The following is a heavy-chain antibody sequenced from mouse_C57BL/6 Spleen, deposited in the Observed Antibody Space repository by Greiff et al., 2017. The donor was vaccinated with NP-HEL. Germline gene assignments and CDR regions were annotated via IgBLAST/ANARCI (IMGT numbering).Heavy chain of an antibody. CDR2: IDPSDSET. J-gene: IGHJ1*03. Sequence: QVQLQQSGAELVRPGSSVKLSCKASGYTFTSYWMHWVKQRPIQGLEWIGNIDPSDSETHYNQKFKDKATLTVDKSSSTAYMQLSSLTSEDSAVYYCARKTTAPYFDVWGTGTTVTVSS. V-gene: IGHV1-52*01. CDR3: ARKTTAPYFDV. D-gene: IGHD1-2*01. CDR1: GYTFTSYW.